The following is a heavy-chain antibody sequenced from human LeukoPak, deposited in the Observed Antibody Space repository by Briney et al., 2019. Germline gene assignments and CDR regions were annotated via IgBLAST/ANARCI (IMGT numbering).Heavy chain of an antibody. V-gene: IGHV3-48*04. CDR1: GFTFSSYS. J-gene: IGHJ5*02. Sequence: RGSLRLSCAASGFTFSSYSMNWVRQAPGKGLEWVSYISSSSSTIYYADSVKGRFTISRDNAKNSLYLQMNSLRAEDTAVYYCARDLRMIVLNWFDPWGQGTLVTVSS. D-gene: IGHD3-22*01. CDR2: ISSSSSTI. CDR3: ARDLRMIVLNWFDP.